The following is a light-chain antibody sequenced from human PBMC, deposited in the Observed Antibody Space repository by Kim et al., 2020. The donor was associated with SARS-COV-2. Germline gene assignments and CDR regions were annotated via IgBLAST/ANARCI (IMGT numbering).Light chain of an antibody. CDR3: QQYNNYSWT. V-gene: IGKV1-5*03. J-gene: IGKJ1*01. Sequence: ESGVPSRFGGSGSGTEFTLTISSLQPDDFATNNCQQYNNYSWTFVQGTKVDIK.